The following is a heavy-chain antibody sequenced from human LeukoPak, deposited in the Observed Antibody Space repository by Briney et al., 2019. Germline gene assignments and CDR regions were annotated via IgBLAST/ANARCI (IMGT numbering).Heavy chain of an antibody. J-gene: IGHJ6*03. CDR3: ARESTVTTSSYYYMGV. V-gene: IGHV3-30*04. CDR1: GYNFSIYA. CDR2: ISYHGIRK. D-gene: IGHD4-11*01. Sequence: PGGSVRLSCAASGYNFSIYAMHWVRQAPGRGLEWVGTISYHGIRKYSVDSVKGRFTISRDNSRDTLFLQRNGLRGEDTAIYYCARESTVTTSSYYYMGVWGKGTTVTVSS.